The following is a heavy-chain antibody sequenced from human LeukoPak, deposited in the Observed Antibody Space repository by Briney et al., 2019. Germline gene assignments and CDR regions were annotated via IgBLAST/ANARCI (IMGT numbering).Heavy chain of an antibody. CDR3: ARGEMGTTAY. CDR1: GFTFSSYS. J-gene: IGHJ4*02. V-gene: IGHV3-48*01. D-gene: IGHD1-26*01. Sequence: PGGSLRLSCAASGFTFSSYSMNWVRQAPGKGLEWLSYISTGSNIMYYADSVKGRFTISRDNAKNSLYLQMNSLGAEDTAVYYCARGEMGTTAYWGQGTLVTVSS. CDR2: ISTGSNIM.